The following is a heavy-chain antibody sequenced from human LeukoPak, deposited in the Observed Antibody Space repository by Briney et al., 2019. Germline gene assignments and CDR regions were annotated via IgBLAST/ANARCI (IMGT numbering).Heavy chain of an antibody. CDR1: GDSISRGSYF. D-gene: IGHD5-24*01. V-gene: IGHV4-61*01. J-gene: IGHJ3*02. CDR3: ARDRDGYNGGAFDI. Sequence: SETLSLTCTVSGDSISRGSYFWSWIRQPPGKGPEWIGYIYYSGSTNYNPSLKSRVTISVDTSKNQFSLKLSSVTAADTAVYYCARDRDGYNGGAFDIWGQGTMVTVSS. CDR2: IYYSGST.